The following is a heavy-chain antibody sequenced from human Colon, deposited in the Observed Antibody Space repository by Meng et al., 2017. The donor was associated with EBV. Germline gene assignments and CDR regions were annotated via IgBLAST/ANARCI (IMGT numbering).Heavy chain of an antibody. CDR1: GGPISSNGYY. V-gene: IGHV4-39*01. CDR2: IYHSGST. J-gene: IGHJ4*02. D-gene: IGHD3-10*01. CDR3: ARRRGGSGRDC. Sequence: LAVRDSGPGTLNPPGPLSPTCPVAGGPISSNGYYWDWARQPPGKGLGWIGAIYHSGSTSYNPSLQSRVTMFVDTSKNQFSLMLTSVTATDTAVYYCARRRGGSGRDCWGQGTLVTVSS.